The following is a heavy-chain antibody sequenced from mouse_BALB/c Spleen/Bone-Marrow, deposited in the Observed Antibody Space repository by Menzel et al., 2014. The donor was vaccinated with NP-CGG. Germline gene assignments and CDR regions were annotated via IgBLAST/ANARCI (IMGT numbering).Heavy chain of an antibody. CDR2: INPDSSTI. CDR3: ARMHYYGYVAY. CDR1: GFDFSRYW. D-gene: IGHD1-2*01. V-gene: IGHV4-1*02. Sequence: EVQLQQSGGGLVQPGGSLKLSCAASGFDFSRYWMSWVRQAPGKGLEWIGEINPDSSTINYTPSLKDKFIISRDDAKNTLYLQMSKVRSEDTALYYCARMHYYGYVAYWGQGTLVTVSA. J-gene: IGHJ3*01.